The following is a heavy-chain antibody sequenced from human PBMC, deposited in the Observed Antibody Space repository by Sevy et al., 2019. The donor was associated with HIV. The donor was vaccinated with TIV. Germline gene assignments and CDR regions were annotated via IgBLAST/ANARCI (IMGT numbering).Heavy chain of an antibody. CDR1: GFTFNTYT. CDR2: ITSSSGYI. Sequence: GGSLRLSCAASGFTFNTYTMNWVRQTPGKGLEWVSSITSSSGYIYYADSVKGRFAISRDNSKNTLFLQMNSLRAEDSAIYYCARDRGEILRSAFDYWGQGTLVTVSS. CDR3: ARDRGEILRSAFDY. V-gene: IGHV3-21*01. J-gene: IGHJ4*02. D-gene: IGHD3-16*01.